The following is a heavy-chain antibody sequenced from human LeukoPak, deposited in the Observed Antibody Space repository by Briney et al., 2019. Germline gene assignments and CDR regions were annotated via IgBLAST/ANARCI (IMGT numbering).Heavy chain of an antibody. J-gene: IGHJ6*04. CDR3: ARAHDTTMALDV. CDR2: VVPNSGGT. CDR1: GYTFTGYY. Sequence: GASVKVSCKASGYTFTGYYMHFIRQAPGQGLEWMGWVVPNSGGTYYAQEFQGRVTMTRDASITTAYMELSRLRSDDTAVYYCARAHDTTMALDVWGKGTTVTVSS. D-gene: IGHD5-18*01. V-gene: IGHV1-2*02.